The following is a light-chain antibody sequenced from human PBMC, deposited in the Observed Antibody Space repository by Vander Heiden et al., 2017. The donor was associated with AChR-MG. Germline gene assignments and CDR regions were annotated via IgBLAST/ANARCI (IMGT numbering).Light chain of an antibody. Sequence: DIQMTQSPSSLSASVGDRVTITCRASQSSSSYLNWYQQKPGKAPKLLIYAASSLQSGVPSRFSGSGSGTDFTLTISSLQPEDFATYYCQQSYSTPRTLGGGTKVEIK. CDR3: QQSYSTPRT. V-gene: IGKV1-39*01. J-gene: IGKJ4*01. CDR1: QSSSSY. CDR2: AAS.